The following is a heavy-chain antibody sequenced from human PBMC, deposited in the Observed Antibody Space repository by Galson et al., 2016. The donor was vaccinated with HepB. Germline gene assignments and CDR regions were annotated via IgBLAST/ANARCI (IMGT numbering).Heavy chain of an antibody. CDR2: IYTNGGP. J-gene: IGHJ4*02. CDR3: ARTTISAHPYFDY. Sequence: TLSLTCTVSGVSISSVSYYWGWIGQPAGKGLEWIGRIYTNGGPNYNPSLKSRVTISIDSSENQFFLNLTSVTAADTAVYYCARTTISAHPYFDYWGQGTLVSVSS. D-gene: IGHD2-21*02. V-gene: IGHV4-61*02. CDR1: GVSISSVSYY.